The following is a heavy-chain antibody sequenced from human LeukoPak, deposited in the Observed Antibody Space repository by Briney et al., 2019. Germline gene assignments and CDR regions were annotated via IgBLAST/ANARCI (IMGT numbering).Heavy chain of an antibody. V-gene: IGHV4-61*02. CDR2: TYTSGST. CDR1: GGSISSGSYY. CDR3: ARDGESYSSSWYYNWFDP. J-gene: IGHJ5*02. Sequence: PSETLSLTCTVSGGSISSGSYYWGWIRQPAGKGLEWIVRTYTSGSTNYNPSLKSRVTISVDTSKNQFSLKLSSVTAADTAVYYCARDGESYSSSWYYNWFDPWGQGTLVTVSS. D-gene: IGHD6-13*01.